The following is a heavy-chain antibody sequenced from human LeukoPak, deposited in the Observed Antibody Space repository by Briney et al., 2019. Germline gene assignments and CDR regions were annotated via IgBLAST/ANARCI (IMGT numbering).Heavy chain of an antibody. D-gene: IGHD3-9*01. CDR2: ISGSGGST. V-gene: IGHV3-23*01. CDR3: AKVRYVGYYFDT. J-gene: IGHJ4*02. CDR1: GFTFSNYA. Sequence: GSLRLSCAASGFTFSNYAMNWVGQAPRKGLEWVSSISGSGGSTYYADSVKGRFTISRDNSKNTLYLQMNSLRAEDTAVYYCAKVRYVGYYFDTWVQGTLVTVSS.